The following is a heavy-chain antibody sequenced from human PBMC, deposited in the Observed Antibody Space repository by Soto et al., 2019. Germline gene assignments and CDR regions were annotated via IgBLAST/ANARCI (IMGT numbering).Heavy chain of an antibody. CDR3: SRGYGAQWPTSDY. CDR1: GASLSGYH. Sequence: QVQLQQWGAGLLKPSETLSLTCAVYGASLSGYHYTWIRQSPGKGLEWIGEVHHDGGINYTPSLASRVTISADASKNQFSLRLRSATAADTAVYYCSRGYGAQWPTSDYWGQGTLVTVSS. D-gene: IGHD4-17*01. CDR2: VHHDGGI. J-gene: IGHJ4*02. V-gene: IGHV4-34*01.